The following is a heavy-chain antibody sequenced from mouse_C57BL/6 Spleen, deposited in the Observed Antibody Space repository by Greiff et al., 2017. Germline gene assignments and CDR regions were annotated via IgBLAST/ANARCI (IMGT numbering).Heavy chain of an antibody. CDR2: IHPNSGST. D-gene: IGHD1-1*01. Sequence: VQLQQPGAELVKPGASVKLSCKASGYTFTSYWMHWVKQRPGQGLEWIGMIHPNSGSTNYNEKFKSKATLTVDKSSSTAYMQLSSLTSEDSAVYCCARSDGSSYDYFDYWGQGTTLTVSS. CDR3: ARSDGSSYDYFDY. J-gene: IGHJ2*01. CDR1: GYTFTSYW. V-gene: IGHV1-64*01.